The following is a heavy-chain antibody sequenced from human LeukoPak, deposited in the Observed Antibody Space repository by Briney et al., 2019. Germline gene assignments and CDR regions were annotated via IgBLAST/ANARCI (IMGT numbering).Heavy chain of an antibody. CDR2: INHSGST. Sequence: SETLSLTCAVYGGSFSGYYWNWIRQPPGKGLEWIGEINHSGSTNYNPSLKSRVTISVDTSKNQFSLKLSSVTAADTAVYYCARGRLLRLERPLSPWGQGTLVTVSS. J-gene: IGHJ5*02. V-gene: IGHV4-34*01. CDR3: ARGRLLRLERPLSP. D-gene: IGHD1-1*01. CDR1: GGSFSGYY.